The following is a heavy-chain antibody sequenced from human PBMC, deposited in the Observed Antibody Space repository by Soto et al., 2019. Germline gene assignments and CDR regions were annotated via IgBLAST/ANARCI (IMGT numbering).Heavy chain of an antibody. D-gene: IGHD4-17*01. CDR2: IYYSGST. J-gene: IGHJ4*02. CDR1: GGSISSSF. V-gene: IGHV4-59*01. Sequence: SETLSLTCTVSGGSISSSFWSWIRQPPGKGLEWIGYIYYSGSTNYNPSLRSRVTISVDTSKNQFSLKLSSVTAAATAVYYCARQSTVTTGFDYWRQGTLVTVSS. CDR3: ARQSTVTTGFDY.